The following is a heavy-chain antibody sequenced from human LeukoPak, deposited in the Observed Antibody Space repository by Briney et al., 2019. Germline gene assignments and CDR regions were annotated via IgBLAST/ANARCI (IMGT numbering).Heavy chain of an antibody. CDR3: ARIGELLNIDAFDI. J-gene: IGHJ3*02. CDR1: GYTFTGYY. CDR2: INPNSGGT. Sequence: ASVTVSCKASGYTFTGYYKHWVRQDPGQGLEWMGGINPNSGGTDYAQKFQARDTMTRDTTISTAYMSLSRLSSDATAVYYCARIGELLNIDAFDIWGQGTMVTVSS. V-gene: IGHV1-2*02. D-gene: IGHD3-10*01.